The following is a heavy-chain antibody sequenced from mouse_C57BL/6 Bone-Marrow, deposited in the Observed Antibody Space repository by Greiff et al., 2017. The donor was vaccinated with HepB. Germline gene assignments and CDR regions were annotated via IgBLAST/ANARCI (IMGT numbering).Heavy chain of an antibody. J-gene: IGHJ4*01. CDR3: ARRDSSGYGAMDY. V-gene: IGHV1-82*01. Sequence: QVQLQQSGPELVKPGASVKISCKASGYAFSSSWMNWVKQRPGKGLEWIGRIYPGDGDTNYNGKFKGKATLTADKSSSTAYMQLSSLTSEDSAVYFCARRDSSGYGAMDYWGQGTSVTVSS. CDR2: IYPGDGDT. D-gene: IGHD3-2*02. CDR1: GYAFSSSW.